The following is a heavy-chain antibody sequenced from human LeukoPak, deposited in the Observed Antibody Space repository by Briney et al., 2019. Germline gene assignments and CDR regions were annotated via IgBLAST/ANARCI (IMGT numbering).Heavy chain of an antibody. J-gene: IGHJ4*02. Sequence: SETLSLTCTVSSASISTYYWSWIRQPPGKGLEWIGYIYHSGTSNYNPSLKSRVTISVDTSKNQFSLKLSSVTAADTAVYYCAVIVFVVGWGQGTLVTVSS. V-gene: IGHV4-59*12. CDR3: AVIVFVVG. CDR1: SASISTYY. D-gene: IGHD3-22*01. CDR2: IYHSGTS.